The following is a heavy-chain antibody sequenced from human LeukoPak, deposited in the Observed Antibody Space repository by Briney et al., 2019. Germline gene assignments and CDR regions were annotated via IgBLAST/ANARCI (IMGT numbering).Heavy chain of an antibody. J-gene: IGHJ4*02. CDR2: INPNSGGT. CDR1: GYTFTSYY. CDR3: ARDGRSGGYCSGGSCPKTNDY. V-gene: IGHV1-2*02. D-gene: IGHD2-15*01. Sequence: ASVKVSCKASGYTFTSYYMHWVRQAPGQGLESMGWINPNSGGTNYAQKFQGRVTMTRDTSISTAYMELSRLRSDDTAVYYCARDGRSGGYCSGGSCPKTNDYWGQGTLVAVSS.